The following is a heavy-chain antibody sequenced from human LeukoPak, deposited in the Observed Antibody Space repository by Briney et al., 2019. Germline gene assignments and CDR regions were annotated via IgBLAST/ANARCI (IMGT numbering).Heavy chain of an antibody. CDR1: GGSISSGDYY. V-gene: IGHV4-30-4*01. D-gene: IGHD3-10*01. CDR2: IYYSGST. CDR3: ARDRVGYGSGSYTFDY. J-gene: IGHJ4*02. Sequence: PSETLSLTCTVSGGSISSGDYYWSWIRQPPGKGLEWIGYIYYSGSTYYNPSLKSRVTISVDTSKNQFSLKLSPVTAADTAVYYCARDRVGYGSGSYTFDYWGQGTLVTVSS.